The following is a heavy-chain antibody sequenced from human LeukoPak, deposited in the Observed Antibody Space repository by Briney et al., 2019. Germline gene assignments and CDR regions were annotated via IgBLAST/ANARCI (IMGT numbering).Heavy chain of an antibody. J-gene: IGHJ5*02. V-gene: IGHV1-2*02. CDR1: GYTFTGYY. D-gene: IGHD1-26*01. CDR3: ARDLGELLSWFDP. Sequence: ASVKVSCKASGYTFTGYYMHWVRQAPGQGLEWMGWINPNSGGTNYAQKFQGRVTMTRDTSISTAYMELSRLGSDDTAVYYCARDLGELLSWFDPWGQGTLVTVSS. CDR2: INPNSGGT.